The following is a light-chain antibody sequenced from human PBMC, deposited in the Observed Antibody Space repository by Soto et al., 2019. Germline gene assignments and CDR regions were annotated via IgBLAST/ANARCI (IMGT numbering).Light chain of an antibody. V-gene: IGKV4-1*01. Sequence: DIVMTQSPDSLAVSLGERATINCKSSQTILYSSNNKNYLAWYQQKPGHPPKLLIYWASTRESGVPGRFSGSGSGTDFTLTISSLQAEDVAVYYCQQYYTTPVTFGQGTRLEIK. CDR3: QQYYTTPVT. CDR1: QTILYSSNNKNY. J-gene: IGKJ5*01. CDR2: WAS.